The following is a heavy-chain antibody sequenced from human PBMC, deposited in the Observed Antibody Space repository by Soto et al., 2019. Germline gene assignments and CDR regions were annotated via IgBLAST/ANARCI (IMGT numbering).Heavy chain of an antibody. D-gene: IGHD2-8*02. J-gene: IGHJ4*02. Sequence: SETLTLTCAVSGGSISSYYWNWVRQPPGKGLEWIGYIYYSGSTNYNPSLKSRVTISVDTSKNQFSLKLNSVTAADTAVYYCARDKITGLFDYWGQGTLVTVSS. CDR2: IYYSGST. CDR3: ARDKITGLFDY. CDR1: GGSISSYY. V-gene: IGHV4-59*12.